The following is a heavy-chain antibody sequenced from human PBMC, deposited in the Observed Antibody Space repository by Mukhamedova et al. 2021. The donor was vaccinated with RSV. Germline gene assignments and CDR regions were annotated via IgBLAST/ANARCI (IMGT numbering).Heavy chain of an antibody. V-gene: IGHV1-69*01. J-gene: IGHJ1*01. CDR3: ASGARGIFGVVTDEYFQH. CDR2: IIPIFGTA. D-gene: IGHD3-3*01. Sequence: VRQAPGQGLEWMGGIIPIFGTANYAQKFQGRVTITADESTSTAYMELSSLRSEETAVYYCASGARGIFGVVTDEYFQHWGQGTLV.